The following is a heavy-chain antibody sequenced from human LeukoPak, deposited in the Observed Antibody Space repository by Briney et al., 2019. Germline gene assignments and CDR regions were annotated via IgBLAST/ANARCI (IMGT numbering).Heavy chain of an antibody. CDR3: ARRDGYNIDYYYYMDV. Sequence: SETLSLTCTVSGGSISSYYWSWIRQPPGKGLEWIGYFYYSGSTNYNPSLKSRVTISVDTSKNQFSLKLSSVTAADTAVYYCARRDGYNIDYYYYMDVWGKGTTVTISS. CDR1: GGSISSYY. J-gene: IGHJ6*03. D-gene: IGHD5-24*01. V-gene: IGHV4-59*08. CDR2: FYYSGST.